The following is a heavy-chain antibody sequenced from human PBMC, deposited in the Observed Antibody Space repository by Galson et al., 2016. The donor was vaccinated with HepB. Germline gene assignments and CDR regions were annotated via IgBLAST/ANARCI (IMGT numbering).Heavy chain of an antibody. D-gene: IGHD1-14*01. V-gene: IGHV5-51*01. CDR1: GYNFTNFW. Sequence: QSGAEVKKPGESLKISCKASGYNFTNFWIGWVRQTPEKGLEWMGFIYPGDSDTRYSPSFQDHVTISADTSISTAYLQWNSLRASNPAIYYCARHTGEEHWLIKLESWGQGTRVIVSA. CDR2: IYPGDSDT. CDR3: ARHTGEEHWLIKLES. J-gene: IGHJ4*02.